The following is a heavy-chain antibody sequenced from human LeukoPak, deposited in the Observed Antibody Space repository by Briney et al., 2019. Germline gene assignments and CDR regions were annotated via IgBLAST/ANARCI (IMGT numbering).Heavy chain of an antibody. Sequence: ASVKVSCKASGYTFTSYHMHWVRQAPGQGLEWMGLINLSGGSTTYAQRFQGRVTLTRDTSTSTVYMELSSLRSEDTAVYYCARATYTAMVTGDDYWGQGTLVTVSS. CDR1: GYTFTSYH. J-gene: IGHJ4*02. CDR2: INLSGGST. D-gene: IGHD5-18*01. CDR3: ARATYTAMVTGDDY. V-gene: IGHV1-46*01.